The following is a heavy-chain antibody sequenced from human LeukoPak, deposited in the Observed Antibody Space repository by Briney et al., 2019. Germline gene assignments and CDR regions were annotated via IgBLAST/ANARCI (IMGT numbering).Heavy chain of an antibody. V-gene: IGHV3-9*01. CDR3: TKDLDSGSHPDFYYGMDV. Sequence: SLRLSCEASGFTFEDFSMHWVRHVPGKGPEWVSGISWDGRDVEYADSVKGRLTSSRDNAKSSLFLQMDSRRPEDTALYFCTKDLDSGSHPDFYYGMDVWGQGTAVTVSS. CDR2: ISWDGRDV. J-gene: IGHJ6*02. CDR1: GFTFEDFS. D-gene: IGHD3-10*01.